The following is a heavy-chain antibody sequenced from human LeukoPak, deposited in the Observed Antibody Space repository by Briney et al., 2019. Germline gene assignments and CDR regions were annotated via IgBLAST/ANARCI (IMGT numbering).Heavy chain of an antibody. CDR3: ARVPYYYDNSGSYYFDF. CDR2: ISGSGGST. CDR1: GFTFSSYG. Sequence: GGTLRLSCAASGFTFSSYGMSWVRQAPGKGLEWVSAISGSGGSTYYADSVKGRFTISRDNSKNTVYLQMNSLRAEDTAVYCCARVPYYYDNSGSYYFDFWGQGTLVTVSS. D-gene: IGHD3-22*01. J-gene: IGHJ4*02. V-gene: IGHV3-23*01.